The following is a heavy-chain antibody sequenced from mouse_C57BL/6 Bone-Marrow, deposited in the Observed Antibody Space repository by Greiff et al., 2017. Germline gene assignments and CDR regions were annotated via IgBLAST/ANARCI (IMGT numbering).Heavy chain of an antibody. CDR2: IDPNSGGT. J-gene: IGHJ4*01. V-gene: IGHV1-72*01. Sequence: QVQLQQPGAELVKPGASVKLSCKASGYTFTSYWMHWVKQRPGRGLEWIGRIDPNSGGTKYNEKFKSKATLTVDKPASTAYLQLSSLTSDGSAVYYFARGVYYGSRYAMDYWGQGTSVTVSS. D-gene: IGHD1-1*01. CDR3: ARGVYYGSRYAMDY. CDR1: GYTFTSYW.